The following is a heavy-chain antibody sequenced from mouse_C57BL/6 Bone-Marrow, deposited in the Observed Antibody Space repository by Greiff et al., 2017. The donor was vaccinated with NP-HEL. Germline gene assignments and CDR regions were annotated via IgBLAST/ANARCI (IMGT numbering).Heavy chain of an antibody. CDR3: ARRRRDYFDY. J-gene: IGHJ2*01. Sequence: VQLQQSGAELVRPGASVKLSCKASGYTFTDYYINWVKQRPGQGLEWIARIYPGSGNTYYNEKFKGKATLTAEKSSSTAYMQLSSLTSEDSAVYFCARRRRDYFDYWGQGTTLTVSS. V-gene: IGHV1-76*01. CDR2: IYPGSGNT. CDR1: GYTFTDYY.